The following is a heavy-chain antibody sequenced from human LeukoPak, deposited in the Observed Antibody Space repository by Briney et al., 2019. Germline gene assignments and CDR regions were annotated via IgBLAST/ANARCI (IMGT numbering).Heavy chain of an antibody. J-gene: IGHJ6*03. Sequence: VASVKVSCKASGGTFSSYAISWVRQAPGQGLEWMGRIIPIFGTANYAQKFQGRVTITTDESTSTAYMELSGLRSEDTAVYYCARGLSHQWLVPDLYYYYYYMDVWGKGTTVTVSS. D-gene: IGHD6-19*01. CDR2: IIPIFGTA. CDR3: ARGLSHQWLVPDLYYYYYYMDV. CDR1: GGTFSSYA. V-gene: IGHV1-69*05.